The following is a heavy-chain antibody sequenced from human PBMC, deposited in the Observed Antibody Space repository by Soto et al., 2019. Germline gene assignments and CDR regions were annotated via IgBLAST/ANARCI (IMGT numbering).Heavy chain of an antibody. V-gene: IGHV1-69*06. Sequence: GASVKVSCKASGGTFSSYAISWVRQAPGQGLEWMGGIIPIFGTANYAQKFQGRVTITADKSTSTACMELSSLRSEDTAVYYCARENLVRRFGELSPNWFDPWGQGTLVTVSS. CDR2: IIPIFGTA. CDR1: GGTFSSYA. CDR3: ARENLVRRFGELSPNWFDP. J-gene: IGHJ5*02. D-gene: IGHD3-10*01.